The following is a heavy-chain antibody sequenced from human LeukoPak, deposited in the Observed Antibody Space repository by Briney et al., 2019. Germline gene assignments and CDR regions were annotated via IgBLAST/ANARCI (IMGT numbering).Heavy chain of an antibody. CDR2: FDPEDGET. D-gene: IGHD3-10*01. CDR3: ATAFGELLISPFTFDY. V-gene: IGHV1-24*01. Sequence: ASVKVSCKVSRYTLTELSMHWVRQAPGKGLEWMGGFDPEDGETICAQKFQGRVTMTEDTSTDTAYMELSSLRSEDTAVYYCATAFGELLISPFTFDYWGQGTLVTVSS. CDR1: RYTLTELS. J-gene: IGHJ4*02.